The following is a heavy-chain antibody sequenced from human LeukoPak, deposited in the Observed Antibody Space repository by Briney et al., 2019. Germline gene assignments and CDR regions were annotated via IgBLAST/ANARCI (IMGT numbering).Heavy chain of an antibody. D-gene: IGHD2-15*01. CDR3: AKDHSVIVVVVAALYD. J-gene: IGHJ4*02. CDR2: ISGSGGST. V-gene: IGHV3-23*01. CDR1: GFTFSSYA. Sequence: GGSLRLSRAASGFTFSSYAMSWVRQAPGKGLEWVSAISGSGGSTYYADSVKGRFTISRDNSKNTLYLQMNSLRAEDTAVYYCAKDHSVIVVVVAALYDWGQGTLVTVSS.